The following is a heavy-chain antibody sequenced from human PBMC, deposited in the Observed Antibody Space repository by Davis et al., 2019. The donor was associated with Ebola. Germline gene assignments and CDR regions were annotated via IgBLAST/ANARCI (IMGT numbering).Heavy chain of an antibody. CDR2: ISAYNGNT. Sequence: GGSLRLSCKASGYTFTSYGISWVRQAPGQGLEWMGWISAYNGNTNYAQRFQDRVTMTTDTSTNTAYMEVRGLRSDDTAVYYCARDGSVAAIELDYWGQGTLVTVSS. V-gene: IGHV1-18*04. CDR1: GYTFTSYG. CDR3: ARDGSVAAIELDY. D-gene: IGHD2-2*02. J-gene: IGHJ4*02.